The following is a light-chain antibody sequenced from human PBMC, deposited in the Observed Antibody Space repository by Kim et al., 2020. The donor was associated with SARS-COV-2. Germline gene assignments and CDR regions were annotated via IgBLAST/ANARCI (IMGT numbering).Light chain of an antibody. Sequence: PAAISCRVRQRLVHGDGDTFLDWYVLKPGQSPQPLIYFGSYRAYGVPDRFSASVSGTEYKLRISRVEAEDVGIYYCMQVIQTPVTFGGGTKVDIK. CDR3: MQVIQTPVT. J-gene: IGKJ4*01. CDR1: QRLVHGDGDTF. V-gene: IGKV2-28*01. CDR2: FGS.